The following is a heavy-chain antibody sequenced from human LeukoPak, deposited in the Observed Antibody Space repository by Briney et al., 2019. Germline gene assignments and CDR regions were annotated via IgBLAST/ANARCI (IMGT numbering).Heavy chain of an antibody. CDR3: VKAGYYDSSGYYYYLDY. D-gene: IGHD3-22*01. CDR2: IAKDGTDI. J-gene: IGHJ4*02. CDR1: GFSFSNYW. V-gene: IGHV3-30*18. Sequence: GGSLRLSCAASGFSFSNYWMHWVRQTPDKGLEWVAAIAKDGTDIHYVDSVKGRFTISRDNSRNTLYLQMFSLSTEDTAVYYCVKAGYYDSSGYYYYLDYWGQGTLVSVSS.